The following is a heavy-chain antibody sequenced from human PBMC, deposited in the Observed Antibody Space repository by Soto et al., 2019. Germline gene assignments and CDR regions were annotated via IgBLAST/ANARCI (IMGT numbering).Heavy chain of an antibody. D-gene: IGHD3-3*01. V-gene: IGHV1-8*01. CDR3: ARPQAYYDFWSGYPYYYYGMDV. Sequence: QVQLVQSGAEVKKPGASVKVSCKASGYTFTSYDINWVRQATGQGLEWMGWMNPNSGNTGYAQKFQGRVTMTRNTSISTAYMELRSLRSEDTAVYYCARPQAYYDFWSGYPYYYYGMDVWGQGTTVTVSS. J-gene: IGHJ6*02. CDR2: MNPNSGNT. CDR1: GYTFTSYD.